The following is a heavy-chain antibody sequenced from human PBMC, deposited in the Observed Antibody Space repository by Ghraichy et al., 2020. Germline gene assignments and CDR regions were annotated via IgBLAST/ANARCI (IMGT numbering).Heavy chain of an antibody. Sequence: SETLSLTCTVSGDSVSSDDYYWNWIRQPPGKRLEWLGYIYYNGNTNYHPTNYSPSLKSRITISIETSTNQLSLKVTSMTASDTAVYYWSRGAPPDPWGQGTLVTVSS. CDR3: SRGAPPDP. V-gene: IGHV4-61*08. CDR1: GDSVSSDDYY. D-gene: IGHD3-16*01. CDR2: IYYNGNTNYHPT. J-gene: IGHJ5*01.